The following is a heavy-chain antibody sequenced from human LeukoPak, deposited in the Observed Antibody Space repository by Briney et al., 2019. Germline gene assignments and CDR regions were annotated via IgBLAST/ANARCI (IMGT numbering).Heavy chain of an antibody. CDR2: ITGSGGST. J-gene: IGHJ4*02. D-gene: IGHD3-9*01. CDR1: GFTFSNYA. V-gene: IGHV3-23*01. Sequence: GASLRLSCAASGFTFSNYAMSWVRQAPGKGLEWVSAITGSGGSTWYADSVKGHFTISRDNSKNTLYLQMNSLGAEDTAVYYCTKGGDYDGLTGHYDPDCWAQGTLVTVSS. CDR3: TKGGDYDGLTGHYDPDC.